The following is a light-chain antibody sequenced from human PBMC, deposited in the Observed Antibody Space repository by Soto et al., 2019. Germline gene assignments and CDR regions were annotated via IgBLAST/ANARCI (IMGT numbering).Light chain of an antibody. CDR3: QYYGNSRIT. CDR2: AAS. V-gene: IGKV3-20*01. CDR1: QTVNSDY. J-gene: IGKJ5*01. Sequence: EIVLTQSPGTLSLSPGERATLSCRASQTVNSDYLTWYQQKPGQAPRLLIYAASSGATGIPDRFSGSGSETDFTLNINRLEPEDFAVYYCQYYGNSRITFGQGTRLEIK.